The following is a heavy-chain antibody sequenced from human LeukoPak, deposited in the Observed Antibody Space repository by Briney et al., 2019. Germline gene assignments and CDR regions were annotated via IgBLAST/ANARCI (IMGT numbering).Heavy chain of an antibody. D-gene: IGHD3-10*01. Sequence: GGSLRLSCAASGFTFSSYWMSWVRQAPGKGLEWVANIKQDGSEKYYVDSVKGRFTISRDNVKNSLYLQMNSLRAEDTAVYYCARDAYYGPENWFDPWGQGTLVTVSS. V-gene: IGHV3-7*03. CDR2: IKQDGSEK. J-gene: IGHJ5*02. CDR1: GFTFSSYW. CDR3: ARDAYYGPENWFDP.